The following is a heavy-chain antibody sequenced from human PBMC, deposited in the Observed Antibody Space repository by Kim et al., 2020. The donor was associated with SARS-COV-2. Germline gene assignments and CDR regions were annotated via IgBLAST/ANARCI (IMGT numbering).Heavy chain of an antibody. CDR1: GFTFSGYW. V-gene: IGHV3-7*03. CDR2: IKQDGSEK. D-gene: IGHD3-10*01. CDR3: AREPAMVRGPNWFDP. Sequence: GGSLRLSCAASGFTFSGYWMSWVRQAPGKGLEWVANIKQDGSEKYYVDSVKGRFTISRDNAKNSLYLQMNSLRAEDTAVYYCAREPAMVRGPNWFDPWGQGTLVTVSS. J-gene: IGHJ5*02.